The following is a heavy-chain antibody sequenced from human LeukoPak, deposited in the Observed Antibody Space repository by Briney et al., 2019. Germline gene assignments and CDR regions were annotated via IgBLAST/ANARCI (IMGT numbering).Heavy chain of an antibody. Sequence: GGSLRLSCAASGFTFSSYWMSWVRQAPGKGLEWVANIKQDGSEKYYVDSVKGRFTISRDNAKNSLYLQMNSLRAEDTAVYYCARALTYYYGSGSYWFDYWGQGTLVTVSS. CDR1: GFTFSSYW. J-gene: IGHJ4*02. V-gene: IGHV3-7*04. D-gene: IGHD3-10*01. CDR3: ARALTYYYGSGSYWFDY. CDR2: IKQDGSEK.